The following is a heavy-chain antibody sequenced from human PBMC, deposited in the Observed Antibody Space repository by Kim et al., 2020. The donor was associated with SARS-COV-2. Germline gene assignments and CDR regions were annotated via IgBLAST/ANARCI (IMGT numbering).Heavy chain of an antibody. CDR2: IWYDGSNK. CDR1: GFTFSSYG. D-gene: IGHD5-12*01. J-gene: IGHJ4*02. V-gene: IGHV3-33*06. CDR3: AKDAKYSGYDETDY. Sequence: GGSLRLSCAASGFTFSSYGMHWVRQAPGKGLEWVAVIWYDGSNKYYADSVKGRFTISRDNSKNTLYLQMNSLRAEDTAVYYCAKDAKYSGYDETDYWGQGTLVTVSS.